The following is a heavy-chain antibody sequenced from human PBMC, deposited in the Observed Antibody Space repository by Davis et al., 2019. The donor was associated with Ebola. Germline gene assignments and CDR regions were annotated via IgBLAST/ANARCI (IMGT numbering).Heavy chain of an antibody. CDR2: IKQDGSEK. J-gene: IGHJ4*02. CDR1: GFSFSSYW. V-gene: IGHV3-7*03. Sequence: PGGSLRLSCAASGFSFSSYWMTWVRQAPGKGLEWVASIKQDGSEKYYVDSVKGRFTISRDNAKNSLYLQMNSLRAGDTAVYYCARGIAAHTYWGQGTLVTVSS. D-gene: IGHD6-6*01. CDR3: ARGIAAHTY.